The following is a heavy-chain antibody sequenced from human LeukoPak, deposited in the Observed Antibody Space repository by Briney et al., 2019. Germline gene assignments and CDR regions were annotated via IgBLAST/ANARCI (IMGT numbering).Heavy chain of an antibody. J-gene: IGHJ4*02. CDR3: ARDYGGSSPFDY. CDR1: GFTFSSYE. V-gene: IGHV3-48*03. D-gene: IGHD4-23*01. Sequence: GGSLRLSCAASGFTFSSYEMNWVRQAPEKGLEWVSYISNSGSAIYYADSVKGRFTISRDNAKNSLYLHMNSLRAEDTAVYYCARDYGGSSPFDYWGQGTLVTVSS. CDR2: ISNSGSAI.